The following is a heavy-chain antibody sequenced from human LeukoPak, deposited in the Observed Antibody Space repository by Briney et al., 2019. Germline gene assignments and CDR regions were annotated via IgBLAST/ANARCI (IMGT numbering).Heavy chain of an antibody. V-gene: IGHV4-61*02. Sequence: PSETLSLTCTVSGGSISIGSYYWSWIRQPAGKGLEWIGRIYTSGSTNYNPSLKSRVTISVDTSKKHFSLKLSSVTAADTAVYYCARGDSSGYYPYWGQGTLVTVSS. CDR3: ARGDSSGYYPY. CDR2: IYTSGST. J-gene: IGHJ4*02. D-gene: IGHD3-22*01. CDR1: GGSISIGSYY.